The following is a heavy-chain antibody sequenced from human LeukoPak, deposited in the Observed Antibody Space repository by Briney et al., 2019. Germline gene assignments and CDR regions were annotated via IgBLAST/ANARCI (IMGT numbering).Heavy chain of an antibody. CDR2: IYYSGST. J-gene: IGHJ4*02. Sequence: SETLSLTCTVSGGSISSYYWSWIRQPLGKGLEWIGYIYYSGSTNYNPSLKSRVTISVDTSKNQFSLRLSSVTAADTAVYYCARDVDSSGYFDYWGQGTLVTVSS. D-gene: IGHD3-22*01. V-gene: IGHV4-59*01. CDR1: GGSISSYY. CDR3: ARDVDSSGYFDY.